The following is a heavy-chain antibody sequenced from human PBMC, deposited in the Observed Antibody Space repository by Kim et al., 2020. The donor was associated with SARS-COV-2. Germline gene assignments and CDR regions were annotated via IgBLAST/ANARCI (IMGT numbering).Heavy chain of an antibody. V-gene: IGHV3-30-3*01. CDR1: GFTFSSYA. CDR3: ARDVESSIAVAGTPDY. D-gene: IGHD6-19*01. J-gene: IGHJ4*01. Sequence: GGSLRLSCAASGFTFSSYAMHWVRQAPGKGLEWVAVISYDGSNKYYADSVKGRFTISRDNSKNTLYLQMNSLRAEDTAVYYCARDVESSIAVAGTPDYWG. CDR2: ISYDGSNK.